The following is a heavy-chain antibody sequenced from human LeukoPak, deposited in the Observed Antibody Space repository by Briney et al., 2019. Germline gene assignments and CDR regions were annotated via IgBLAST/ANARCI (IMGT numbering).Heavy chain of an antibody. J-gene: IGHJ4*02. D-gene: IGHD2-2*02. V-gene: IGHV3-7*05. Sequence: GGSLRLPCAASGFTFKNYWMTWVRQPPGKGLEWVANIKPDGSETYCVDSVKGRFTISRDNAKNSLYLQMNSLRAEDTAVYYCARGGYKTTDYWGQGTLVTVSS. CDR2: IKPDGSET. CDR3: ARGGYKTTDY. CDR1: GFTFKNYW.